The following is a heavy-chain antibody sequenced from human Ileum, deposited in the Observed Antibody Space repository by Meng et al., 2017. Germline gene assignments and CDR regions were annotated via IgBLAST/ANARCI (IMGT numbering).Heavy chain of an antibody. J-gene: IGHJ4*02. Sequence: GESLKISCAASGFTFSNYATSWVRQAPGKGLEWVSTITGSGASTYYTDSVKGHFTISRDNSKNTLYLQMNSLRAEDTAVYYCARDRRLSAYRQRDYFDYWGQGTLVTVSS. D-gene: IGHD6-25*01. CDR3: ARDRRLSAYRQRDYFDY. CDR2: ITGSGAST. V-gene: IGHV3-23*01. CDR1: GFTFSNYA.